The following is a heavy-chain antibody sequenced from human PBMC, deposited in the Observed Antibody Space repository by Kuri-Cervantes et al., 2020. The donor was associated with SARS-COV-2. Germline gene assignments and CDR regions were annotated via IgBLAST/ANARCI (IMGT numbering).Heavy chain of an antibody. Sequence: ASVKVSCKASGYTFTGYYMHWVRQAPGQGLEWMGIINPSGGSTSYAQKFQGRVTMTRDTSISTAYMELSRLRSDDTAVYYCARELDGSSWFATGWFDPWGQGTLVTVSS. CDR1: GYTFTGYY. J-gene: IGHJ5*02. CDR2: INPSGGST. CDR3: ARELDGSSWFATGWFDP. D-gene: IGHD6-13*01. V-gene: IGHV1-2*02.